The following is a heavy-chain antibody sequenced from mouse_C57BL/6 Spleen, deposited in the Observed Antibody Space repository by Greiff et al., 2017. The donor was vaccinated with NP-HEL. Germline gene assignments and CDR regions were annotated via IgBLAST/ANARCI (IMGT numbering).Heavy chain of an antibody. J-gene: IGHJ1*03. CDR2: INYDGSST. D-gene: IGHD1-1*01. CDR1: GFTFSDYY. V-gene: IGHV5-16*01. Sequence: EVKLVESEGGLVQPGSSMKLSCTASGFTFSDYYMAWVRQVPEKGLEWVANINYDGSSTYYLDSLKSRFIISRDNAKNILYLQMSSLKSEDTATYYCARGAIYYYGSSYWYFDVWGTGTTVTVSS. CDR3: ARGAIYYYGSSYWYFDV.